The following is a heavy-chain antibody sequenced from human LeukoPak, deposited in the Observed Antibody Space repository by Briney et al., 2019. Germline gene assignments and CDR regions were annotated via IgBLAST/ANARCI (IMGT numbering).Heavy chain of an antibody. CDR3: ARQVYSSSWSYYFEY. V-gene: IGHV4-59*01. D-gene: IGHD6-13*01. CDR2: IHYSGST. CDR1: GGSISSYY. J-gene: IGHJ4*02. Sequence: SETLSLTCTVCGGSISSYYWSWIRQPPGRGLEWLGSIHYSGSTSYNSSLKSRVTMSIDTSKNQFSLKLSSVTPADTAVYYCARQVYSSSWSYYFEYWGQGILVTVSS.